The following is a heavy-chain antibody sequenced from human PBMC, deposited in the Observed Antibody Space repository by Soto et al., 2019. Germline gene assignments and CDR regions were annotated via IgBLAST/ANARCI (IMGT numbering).Heavy chain of an antibody. CDR3: AKISGSSNLDI. CDR1: GFTFDDYG. J-gene: IGHJ3*02. CDR2: ISWNGGTT. D-gene: IGHD1-26*01. V-gene: IGHV3-9*01. Sequence: GGSLRLSCAASGFTFDDYGMHWVRQAPGKGLGWVSGISWNGGTTDYADSVKGRFTISRDNTKNSVYLQMNSLRVDDTALYYCAKISGSSNLDIWGQGTMVTVSS.